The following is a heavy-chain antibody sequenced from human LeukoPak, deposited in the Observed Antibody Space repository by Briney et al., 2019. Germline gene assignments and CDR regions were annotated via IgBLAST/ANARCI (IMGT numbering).Heavy chain of an antibody. CDR1: GGSIGSSSYY. Sequence: KPSETLSLTCTVSGGSIGSSSYYWGWIRQPPGKGLEWIGSIYYSGSTYYNPSLKSRVTISVDTSKNQFSLKLSSVTAADTALYYCATSGYDTSPEYWGQGTLLTVSS. V-gene: IGHV4-39*01. CDR3: ATSGYDTSPEY. J-gene: IGHJ4*02. CDR2: IYYSGST. D-gene: IGHD5-12*01.